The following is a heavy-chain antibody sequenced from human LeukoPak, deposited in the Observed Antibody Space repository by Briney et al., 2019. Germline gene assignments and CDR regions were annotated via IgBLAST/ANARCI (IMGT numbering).Heavy chain of an antibody. J-gene: IGHJ6*03. V-gene: IGHV4-59*01. CDR1: GGSISSYY. D-gene: IGHD3-9*01. Sequence: PSETLSLTCTVSGGSISSYYWSWIRQPPGKGLEWIGYIYYSGSTNYNPSLKSRVTISVDTSKNQFSLKLSSVTAADTAVYYCARGVLRYFDWLSDYYYYRDGWGRGTTVTVSS. CDR3: ARGVLRYFDWLSDYYYYRDG. CDR2: IYYSGST.